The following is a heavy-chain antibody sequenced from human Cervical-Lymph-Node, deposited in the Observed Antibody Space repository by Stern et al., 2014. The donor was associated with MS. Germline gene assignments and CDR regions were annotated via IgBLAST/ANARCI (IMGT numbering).Heavy chain of an antibody. V-gene: IGHV1-46*01. J-gene: IGHJ5*02. Sequence: MQLVQSGAEVKKPGASVKVSCKASGYTFTSYYMHWVRQAPGQGLEWLGMIDPSGGKTAYAQKFQGRITRTRDTSTSTGYMELSSLRSEDTAVYFCARGLMISGVITMGWFDPWGQGILVTVSS. CDR2: IDPSGGKT. CDR3: ARGLMISGVITMGWFDP. D-gene: IGHD3-3*01. CDR1: GYTFTSYY.